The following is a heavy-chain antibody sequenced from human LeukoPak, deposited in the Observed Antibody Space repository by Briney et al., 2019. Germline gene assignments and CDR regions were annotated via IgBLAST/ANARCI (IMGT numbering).Heavy chain of an antibody. CDR1: GGSISSGDYY. V-gene: IGHV4-30-4*01. J-gene: IGHJ4*02. D-gene: IGHD4-23*01. CDR2: IYYSGNT. Sequence: PSETLSLTCTVSGGSISSGDYYWSWLRQPPGKGLEWIGYIYYSGNTYYNPSLKSRVTISVDTSKNQFSLKLRSVTAADTAVYYCARGPLPYMVREWGQGTLVTVSS. CDR3: ARGPLPYMVRE.